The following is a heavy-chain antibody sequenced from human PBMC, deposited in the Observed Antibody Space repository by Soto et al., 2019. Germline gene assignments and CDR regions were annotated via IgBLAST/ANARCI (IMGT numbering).Heavy chain of an antibody. Sequence: QVQLQESGGGVVQPGRSLRLSCTASGFTFSSYGMHWVRQAPGKGLEWVAVISYDGRNKFYADSVKGRFTISRDNSKKTLDLQMNSLRGEDSALYYCAKDRHDWNRIGYFDYWGQGTLVTVSA. V-gene: IGHV3-30*18. CDR1: GFTFSSYG. D-gene: IGHD1-1*01. CDR2: ISYDGRNK. J-gene: IGHJ4*02. CDR3: AKDRHDWNRIGYFDY.